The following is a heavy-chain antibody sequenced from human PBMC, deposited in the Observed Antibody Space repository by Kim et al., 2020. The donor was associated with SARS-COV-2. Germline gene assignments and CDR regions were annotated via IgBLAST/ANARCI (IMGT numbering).Heavy chain of an antibody. D-gene: IGHD5-18*01. CDR3: AKEIRPNDY. J-gene: IGHJ4*02. V-gene: IGHV3-23*01. Sequence: GGTTNYAASVKGRFTISRDNSKNTLYLQLNDLPADATRVDYCAKEIRPNDYWGQGTLVTVSS. CDR2: GGTT.